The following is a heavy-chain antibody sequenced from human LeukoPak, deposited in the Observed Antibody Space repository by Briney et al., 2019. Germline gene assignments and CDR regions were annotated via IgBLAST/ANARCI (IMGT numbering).Heavy chain of an antibody. V-gene: IGHV3-66*01. D-gene: IGHD6-13*01. CDR2: IYSGGST. CDR1: GFTVSSNY. J-gene: IGHJ4*02. Sequence: QAGGSLRLSCAASGFTVSSNYMSWVRRAPGKGLEWVSIIYSGGSTYYADSVKGRFTISRDNSKNTLYLQMNSLRAEDTAVYYCARDDLAAALFDYWGQGTLVTVSS. CDR3: ARDDLAAALFDY.